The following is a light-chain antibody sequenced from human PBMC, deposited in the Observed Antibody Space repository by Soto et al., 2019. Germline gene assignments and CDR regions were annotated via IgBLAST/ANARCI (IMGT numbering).Light chain of an antibody. CDR2: DAS. CDR1: QHISDR. J-gene: IGKJ1*01. CDR3: QHYAYVWT. Sequence: DIQTTQSPSTLSASVGDRVTITCRASQHISDRLAWYQQKPGKAPKVLIFDASNLESGVPSRFSASGSGTEFSLTISSLQPDDFATYYCQHYAYVWTFGQGTKVDI. V-gene: IGKV1-5*01.